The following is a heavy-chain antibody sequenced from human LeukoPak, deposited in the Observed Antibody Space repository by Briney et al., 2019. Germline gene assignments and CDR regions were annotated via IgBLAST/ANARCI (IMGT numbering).Heavy chain of an antibody. CDR2: IIPILGIA. CDR1: GGTFISYA. J-gene: IGHJ3*02. V-gene: IGHV1-69*04. Sequence: ASVTVSFKASGGTFISYAISWVRQAPGQGLEWMGRIIPILGIANYAQKFQGRVTITADKSTSTAYMELSSLRSEDTTVYYCARSKGVNAFGIWGQGTMVTVSS. CDR3: ARSKGVNAFGI.